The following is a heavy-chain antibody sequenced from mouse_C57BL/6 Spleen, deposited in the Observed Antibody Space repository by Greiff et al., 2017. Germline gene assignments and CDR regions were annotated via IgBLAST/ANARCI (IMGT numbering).Heavy chain of an antibody. Sequence: EVKLEESGGGLVKPGGSLKLSCAASGFTFSDYGMHWVRQAPEKGLEWVAYISTGSSTIYYADTVKGRFTISRDNAKNTLFLQMTSLRSEDTAMYYCARRPYRFTTGSMDYWGQGTSVTGSS. CDR1: GFTFSDYG. V-gene: IGHV5-17*01. D-gene: IGHD2-14*01. CDR2: ISTGSSTI. J-gene: IGHJ4*01. CDR3: ARRPYRFTTGSMDY.